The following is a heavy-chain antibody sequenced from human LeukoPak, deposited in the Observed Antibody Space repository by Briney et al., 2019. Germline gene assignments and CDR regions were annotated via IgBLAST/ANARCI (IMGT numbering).Heavy chain of an antibody. CDR1: GGSIRSYY. CDR3: ARGGHDYANY. V-gene: IGHV4-59*01. CDR2: IYYSGST. Sequence: SETLSLTCTVSGGSIRSYYWSWIRQPPGKGLEWIGYIYYSGSTNYNPSLKSRVTISLDTSKNQFSLKLTSATAADTAVYFCARGGHDYANYWGQGTLVTVSS. D-gene: IGHD4-17*01. J-gene: IGHJ4*02.